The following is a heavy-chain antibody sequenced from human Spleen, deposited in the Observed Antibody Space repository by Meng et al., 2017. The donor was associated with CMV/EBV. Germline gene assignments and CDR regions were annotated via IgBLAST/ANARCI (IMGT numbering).Heavy chain of an antibody. CDR1: GGTFSSYA. Sequence: SVKVSCKASGGTFSSYAISWVRQAPGQGLEWMGGIIPIFGTANYAQKFQGRVTITTDESTSTAYMELSSLRSEDTAVYYCARVSHYGSARNHYYFDYWGQGTLVTVSS. CDR3: ARVSHYGSARNHYYFDY. V-gene: IGHV1-69*05. J-gene: IGHJ4*02. CDR2: IIPIFGTA. D-gene: IGHD3-10*01.